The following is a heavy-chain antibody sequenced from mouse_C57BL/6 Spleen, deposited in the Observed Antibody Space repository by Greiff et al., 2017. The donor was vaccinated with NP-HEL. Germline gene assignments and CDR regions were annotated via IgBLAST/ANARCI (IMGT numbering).Heavy chain of an antibody. J-gene: IGHJ2*01. V-gene: IGHV14-3*01. CDR3: ALLITTVVATDFDY. D-gene: IGHD1-1*01. CDR1: GFNIKNTY. CDR2: IDPANGNT. Sequence: EVQVVESVAELVRPGASVKLSCTASGFNIKNTYMHWVKQRPEQGLEWIGRIDPANGNTKYAPKFQGKATITADTSSNTAYLQLSSLTSEDTAIYYCALLITTVVATDFDYWGQGTTRTVSS.